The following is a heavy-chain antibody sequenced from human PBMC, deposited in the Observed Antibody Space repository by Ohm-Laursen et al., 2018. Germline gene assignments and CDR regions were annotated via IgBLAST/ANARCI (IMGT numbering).Heavy chain of an antibody. CDR2: ISSSSSYI. V-gene: IGHV3-21*04. J-gene: IGHJ3*02. CDR3: ARSRVPGMGGAFDI. D-gene: IGHD6-19*01. CDR1: GFTFSISG. Sequence: GSLRLSCTASGFTFSISGMTWVRQAPGKGLEWVSSISSSSSYIFYADSVKGRFTISKDNAKNSLYLQMNSLRAEDTAVYYCARSRVPGMGGAFDIWGQGTMVTVSS.